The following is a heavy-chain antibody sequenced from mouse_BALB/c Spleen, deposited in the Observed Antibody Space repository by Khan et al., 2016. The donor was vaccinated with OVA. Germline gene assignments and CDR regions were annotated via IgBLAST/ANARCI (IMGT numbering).Heavy chain of an antibody. CDR1: GYTFTYYV. J-gene: IGHJ2*01. CDR3: ARGDGYYVYFDY. Sequence: QMQLEESGPELVKPGASVKMSCKASGYTFTYYVITWVKQRTGQGLEWIGEIYPGSDNAYYNERFKGKATLTADKSSNTTHMQLSSLTSEDSAVYFGARGDGYYVYFDYWGQGTTLTVSS. CDR2: IYPGSDNA. D-gene: IGHD2-3*01. V-gene: IGHV1-81*01.